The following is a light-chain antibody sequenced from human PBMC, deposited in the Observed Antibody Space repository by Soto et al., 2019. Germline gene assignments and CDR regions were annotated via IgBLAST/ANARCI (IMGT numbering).Light chain of an antibody. J-gene: IGKJ2*01. CDR2: AAS. Sequence: DIQMTQSPSSLSASVGDGVTITCRASQSISSYLNWYQQKPGKAPKLLIYAASSLQSGVPSRFSGSGSGTDFTLTISSLQPEDFATYYCQQSYSTPPDTFGQGTKVDIK. CDR3: QQSYSTPPDT. CDR1: QSISSY. V-gene: IGKV1-39*01.